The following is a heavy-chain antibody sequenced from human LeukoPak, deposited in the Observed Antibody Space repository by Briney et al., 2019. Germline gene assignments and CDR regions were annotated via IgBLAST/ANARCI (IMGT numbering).Heavy chain of an antibody. CDR2: ISGSGGST. Sequence: GGSLRLSCAASGFTFSSYAMTWVRQAPGKGLEWVSSISGSGGSTYYADSVKGRFTISRDNSKNTLYLQMNSLRAEDTAIYYCADSNYWYPVDYWGQGTLVTVSS. V-gene: IGHV3-23*01. D-gene: IGHD4-11*01. CDR3: ADSNYWYPVDY. J-gene: IGHJ4*02. CDR1: GFTFSSYA.